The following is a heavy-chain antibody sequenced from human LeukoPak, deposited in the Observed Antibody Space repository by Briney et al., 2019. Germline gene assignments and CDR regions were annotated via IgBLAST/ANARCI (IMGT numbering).Heavy chain of an antibody. CDR1: GFTFSSYE. J-gene: IGHJ4*02. V-gene: IGHV3-48*03. CDR2: ISSSGSTI. Sequence: GGSLRLSCAASGFTFSSYEMNWVRQAPRKGREGVSYISSSGSTIYYADSVKGRFTISRDNVKNSLYLQMNILRAEDPAVFFFARGNRPALIDYWGQGTLVTVSS. CDR3: ARGNRPALIDY.